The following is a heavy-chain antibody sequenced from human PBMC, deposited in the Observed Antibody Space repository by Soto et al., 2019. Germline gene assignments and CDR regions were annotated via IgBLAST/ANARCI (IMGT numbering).Heavy chain of an antibody. V-gene: IGHV4-31*03. D-gene: IGHD6-13*01. CDR2: IYSTGTV. CDR1: GGSISSDDYY. Sequence: QVQLQESGPGLVKPSQTLSLTCTVSGGSISSDDYYWIWIRQHPGKGLEWIGYIYSTGTVYYNPSRESRVTVSVDTSKNQFSLKLRSVTAADTALYYCARGRQQIRVWLDPWGQGILVTVSS. J-gene: IGHJ5*02. CDR3: ARGRQQIRVWLDP.